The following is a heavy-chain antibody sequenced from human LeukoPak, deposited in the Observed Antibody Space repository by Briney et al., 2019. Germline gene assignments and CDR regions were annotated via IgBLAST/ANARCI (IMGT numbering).Heavy chain of an antibody. J-gene: IGHJ4*02. V-gene: IGHV1-2*02. CDR2: INPNSGGT. CDR1: GYTFTGYY. CDR3: ARSTTGFEHFDY. D-gene: IGHD1-1*01. Sequence: GASVKVSCKASGYTFTGYYMHWVRQAPGQGLEWMGWINPNSGGTNYAQKFQGRVTMTRDTSISTAYMELSGLRSDDTAVYYCARSTTGFEHFDYWGQGTLVTVSS.